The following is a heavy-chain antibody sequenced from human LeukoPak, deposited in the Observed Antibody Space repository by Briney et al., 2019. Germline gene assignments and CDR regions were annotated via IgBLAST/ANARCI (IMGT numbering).Heavy chain of an antibody. D-gene: IGHD5-24*01. V-gene: IGHV4-39*01. CDR2: IYYSGST. Sequence: SETLSLTCTVSSGSISISSYYWGWIRQPPGKGLEWIVSIYYSGSTYYNPSLKSRVTISVDTSKNQFSLKLSSVTAADTAVYYCANSHESHAFDIWGQGTMVTVSS. CDR3: ANSHESHAFDI. J-gene: IGHJ3*02. CDR1: SGSISISSYY.